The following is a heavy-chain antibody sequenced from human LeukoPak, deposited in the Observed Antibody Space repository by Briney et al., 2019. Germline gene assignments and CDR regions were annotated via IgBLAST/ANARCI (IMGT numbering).Heavy chain of an antibody. J-gene: IGHJ4*02. CDR2: IYTSGST. CDR3: ARAGGEYYDFWSGYFDY. Sequence: SETLSLTCTVSGGSISSYYWGWIRQPAGKGLEWIGRIYTSGSTNYNPSLKSRVTMSVDTSKNQFSLKLSSVTAADTAVYYCARAGGEYYDFWSGYFDYWGQGTLVTVSS. V-gene: IGHV4-4*07. D-gene: IGHD3-3*01. CDR1: GGSISSYY.